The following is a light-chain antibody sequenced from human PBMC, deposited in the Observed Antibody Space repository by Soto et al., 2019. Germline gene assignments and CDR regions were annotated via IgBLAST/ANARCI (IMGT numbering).Light chain of an antibody. Sequence: DIQMTQSPSSLSASAGDRVTITCRPSQNIGSHLNWYQHKPGNAPKLLIYATSNLHSGVPSRFSGRGSGIDFTLTISSLQPDDLATYYCQQSYSAPYSFGQGTKLEMK. CDR3: QQSYSAPYS. CDR2: ATS. V-gene: IGKV1-39*01. J-gene: IGKJ2*03. CDR1: QNIGSH.